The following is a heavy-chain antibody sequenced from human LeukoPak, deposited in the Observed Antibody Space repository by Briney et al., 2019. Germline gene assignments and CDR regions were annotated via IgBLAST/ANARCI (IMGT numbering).Heavy chain of an antibody. V-gene: IGHV4-61*09. CDR3: ARDQLGMIFYFDY. J-gene: IGHJ4*02. D-gene: IGHD7-27*01. CDR2: IYTSGST. Sequence: SPSQTLSLTCTVSGGSVNSASHYWNWIRQPAGKGLEWIGHIYTSGSTDYNPTLKSRVTISVDTSKNQFSLHLNSVTPEDTAVYYCARDQLGMIFYFDYWGQGTLVTVSS. CDR1: GGSVNSASHY.